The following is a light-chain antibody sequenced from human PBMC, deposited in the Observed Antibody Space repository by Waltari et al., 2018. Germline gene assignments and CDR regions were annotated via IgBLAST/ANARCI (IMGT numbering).Light chain of an antibody. CDR1: SSNIGSTY. Sequence: QSVLTQPPSASGTPGQRVTISCSGSSSNIGSTYVNWYQHLPGTAPKVLIYRNNQRPSGVPDRFSGSKSGTSASLAISGLRSEDEADYYCAAWDDSLSGPVFGGGTKVTAL. J-gene: IGLJ2*01. V-gene: IGLV1-47*01. CDR2: RNN. CDR3: AAWDDSLSGPV.